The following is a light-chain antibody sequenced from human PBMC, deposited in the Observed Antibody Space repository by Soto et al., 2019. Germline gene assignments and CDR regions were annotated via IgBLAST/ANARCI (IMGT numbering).Light chain of an antibody. CDR1: QSVSSAY. J-gene: IGKJ1*01. V-gene: IGKV3-20*01. CDR3: QPYGSSSTWT. CDR2: AAS. Sequence: EIVLTQSPGTLSLSPGERATLSCRASQSVSSAYLAWYQHNPGQPPTLLIYAASSRVTGIPDRFSGSGSGTDFTLTISRLEPEDFAVYYCQPYGSSSTWTFGQGTKVEIK.